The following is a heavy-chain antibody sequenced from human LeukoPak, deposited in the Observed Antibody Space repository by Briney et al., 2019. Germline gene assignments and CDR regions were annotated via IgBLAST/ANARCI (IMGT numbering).Heavy chain of an antibody. CDR3: VRGKQLLWFGELLADAFDI. J-gene: IGHJ3*02. D-gene: IGHD3-10*01. Sequence: SETLSLTCTVSGGSISSSNYYWGWIRQPPGKGLEWIGSIYYSGSTYYSPSLKSRVTISIDTSKNQLSLKLNSVTAADTAVYYCVRGKQLLWFGELLADAFDIWGQGTMVTVSS. V-gene: IGHV4-39*07. CDR1: GGSISSSNYY. CDR2: IYYSGST.